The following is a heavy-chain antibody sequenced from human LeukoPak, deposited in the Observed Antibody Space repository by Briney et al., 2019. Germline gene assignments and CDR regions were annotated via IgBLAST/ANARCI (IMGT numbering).Heavy chain of an antibody. Sequence: GGSLRLSCVASGFTFTSDAMNWVRQAPGKGLEWVSSTVSRGTTQCADSVKGRFTVSRDTSKNTLYLQMNSLRADDTAVYYCAKCSTSAYTTGWCNWIDPWGQGTLVTVSS. CDR2: TVSRGTT. CDR1: GFTFTSDA. J-gene: IGHJ5*02. CDR3: AKCSTSAYTTGWCNWIDP. D-gene: IGHD6-19*01. V-gene: IGHV3-23*01.